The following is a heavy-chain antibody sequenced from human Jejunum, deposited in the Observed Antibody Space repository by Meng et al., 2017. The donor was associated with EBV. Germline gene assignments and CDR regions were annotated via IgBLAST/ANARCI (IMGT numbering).Heavy chain of an antibody. CDR1: CDSVTGYNY. D-gene: IGHD5-12*01. CDR3: ARGRGYDYGDS. J-gene: IGHJ5*02. Sequence: HVPLPDPAPSLVTPSETLSLTCSVSCDSVTGYNYCTWIRQPPGKGLEWIGNLYYAGKAIYKPSLQSRVTIPVDTSKNQISLKVTSVTAADTAIYYCARGRGYDYGDSWGQGTLVTVSS. V-gene: IGHV4-61*01. CDR2: LYYAGKA.